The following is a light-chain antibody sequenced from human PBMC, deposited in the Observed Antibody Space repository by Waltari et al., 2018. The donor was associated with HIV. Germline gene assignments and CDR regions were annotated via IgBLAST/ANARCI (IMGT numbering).Light chain of an antibody. CDR1: SSDVGGYNY. CDR3: SSYAGSNNRWV. V-gene: IGLV2-8*01. J-gene: IGLJ3*02. Sequence: QSALTQPPSASGTPGQSVTISCTGTSSDVGGYNYVSGYQHHPGKAPKLMIYEVSKRPSGVPDRFSGSKSGSTASLTVSGLQAEDEADYYCSSYAGSNNRWVFGGGTKLTAL. CDR2: EVS.